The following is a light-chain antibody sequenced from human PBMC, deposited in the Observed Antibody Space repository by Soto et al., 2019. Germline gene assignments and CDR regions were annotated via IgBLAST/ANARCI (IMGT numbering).Light chain of an antibody. CDR1: QDIGSW. Sequence: DIQMTQSPSSVSASVGDRVTITCRASQDIGSWLAWYQQKPGKAPDLLIYGASSLQSGVPSRFYGSGSGTDFTLTTSSVQPEDFATYYCQQGGSFPITFGQGTRLEMK. V-gene: IGKV1-12*01. CDR2: GAS. J-gene: IGKJ5*01. CDR3: QQGGSFPIT.